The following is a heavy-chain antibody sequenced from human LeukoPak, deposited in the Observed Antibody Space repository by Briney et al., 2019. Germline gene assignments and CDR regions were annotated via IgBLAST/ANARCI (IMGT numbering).Heavy chain of an antibody. D-gene: IGHD3-22*01. J-gene: IGHJ4*02. CDR3: ARVPDYYDSSGF. Sequence: PGGSLRLSCAASGFTFSSYAMSWVRQAPGKGLEWVAVIWYDGSNKYYADSVKGRFTISRDNSKNTLYLQMNSLRAEDTAVYYCARVPDYYDSSGFWGQGTLVTVSS. V-gene: IGHV3-33*08. CDR2: IWYDGSNK. CDR1: GFTFSSYA.